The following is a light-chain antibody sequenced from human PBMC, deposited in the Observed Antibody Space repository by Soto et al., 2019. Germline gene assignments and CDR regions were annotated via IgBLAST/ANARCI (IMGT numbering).Light chain of an antibody. CDR1: QSVSSSY. J-gene: IGKJ5*01. V-gene: IGKV3D-20*02. CDR3: QQRSNWPL. CDR2: RAS. Sequence: EIVLTQSPGTLSLSPGERATLSCRASQSVSSSYLAWYQQKPGQAPKVLIYRASSRATGIPDRFSGSGSGTDFTLTISRLEPEDFAVYYCQQRSNWPLFGQGTRLEIK.